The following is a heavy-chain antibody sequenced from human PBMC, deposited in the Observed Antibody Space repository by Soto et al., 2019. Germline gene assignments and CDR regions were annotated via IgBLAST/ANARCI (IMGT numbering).Heavy chain of an antibody. V-gene: IGHV1-2*02. CDR2: INPNSGGT. CDR3: ASRSSGWYQTLDY. D-gene: IGHD6-19*01. Sequence: SVKVSCKASGYTFTGYYMHWVRQAPGQGLEWMGWINPNSGGTNYAQKFQGRVTMTRDTSISTAYMELSRLRSDDTAVYYCASRSSGWYQTLDYWGQGTLVTVSS. J-gene: IGHJ4*02. CDR1: GYTFTGYY.